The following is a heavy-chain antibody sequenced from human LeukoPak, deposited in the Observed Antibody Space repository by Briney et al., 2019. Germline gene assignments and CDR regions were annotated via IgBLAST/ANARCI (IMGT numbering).Heavy chain of an antibody. CDR1: GYSFSSYW. CDR2: IYPADSET. Sequence: GESLKISCKGSGYSFSSYWIGWVRQMPGKGLEWMGIIYPADSETKYSPSFQGQVTISADKSISTAYLQWSSLKASDTVMYYCARRIFSGYYFDPWGQGTLVTVSS. D-gene: IGHD2-21*01. CDR3: ARRIFSGYYFDP. V-gene: IGHV5-51*01. J-gene: IGHJ4*02.